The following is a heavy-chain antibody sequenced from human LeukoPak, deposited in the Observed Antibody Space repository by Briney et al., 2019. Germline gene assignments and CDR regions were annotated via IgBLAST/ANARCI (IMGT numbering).Heavy chain of an antibody. CDR3: ARDASGFDY. Sequence: PPGRSLRLPCVASGFIFSNYGMHWVRQSPGKGLEWVALMWYDGSEKHYADSVNGRFTISRDSSKNTLYLQMDSLRAEDTAVYYCARDASGFDYWGQGTMVTVSS. CDR2: MWYDGSEK. D-gene: IGHD2-15*01. CDR1: GFIFSNYG. J-gene: IGHJ4*02. V-gene: IGHV3-33*01.